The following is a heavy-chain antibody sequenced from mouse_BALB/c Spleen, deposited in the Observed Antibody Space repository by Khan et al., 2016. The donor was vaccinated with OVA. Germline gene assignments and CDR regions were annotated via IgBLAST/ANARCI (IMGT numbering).Heavy chain of an antibody. Sequence: QVQLKESGPGLMAPSQSLSITCTVSGFSLTDYGVSWIRQPPGKGLEWLGLICGGGSTYYHSVLKSRLSINKDNSKSQVFLKMNSLQTDDPAMYXCAKLLWSHYYAMDYWGQGTSVTVSA. J-gene: IGHJ4*01. CDR1: GFSLTDYG. CDR2: ICGGGST. CDR3: AKLLWSHYYAMDY. V-gene: IGHV2-6-5*01. D-gene: IGHD1-1*02.